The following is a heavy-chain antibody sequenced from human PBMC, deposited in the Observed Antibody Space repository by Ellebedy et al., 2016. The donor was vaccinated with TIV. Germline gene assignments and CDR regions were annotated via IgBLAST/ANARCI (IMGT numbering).Heavy chain of an antibody. J-gene: IGHJ4*02. D-gene: IGHD3-10*01. CDR1: GYSFGSYY. CDR2: IDPRGGRI. CDR3: ATGGRGDPGVRGVTTLDY. V-gene: IGHV1-46*01. Sequence: AASVKVSCKASGYSFGSYYLHWVRQAPGQGLEWMGIIDPRGGRIDYAQKFKDRVIMSRDKSTNTVYMELSSLRSEDTAIYYCATGGRGDPGVRGVTTLDYWGQGTLVTVSS.